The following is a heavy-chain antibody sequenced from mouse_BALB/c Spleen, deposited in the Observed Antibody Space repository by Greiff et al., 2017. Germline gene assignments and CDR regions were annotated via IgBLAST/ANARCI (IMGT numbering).Heavy chain of an antibody. V-gene: IGHV3-8*02. J-gene: IGHJ2*01. CDR3: ARYGHYFDY. Sequence: EVQVVESGPSLVKPSQTLSLTCSATGDSITSGYWNWIRKFPGNKLEYMGYISYSGSTYYNQSLKSRISITRDTSKNQYYLQLNSMTTEDTATYDCARYGHYFDYGGQGTTLTVSS. CDR2: ISYSGST. CDR1: GDSITSGY.